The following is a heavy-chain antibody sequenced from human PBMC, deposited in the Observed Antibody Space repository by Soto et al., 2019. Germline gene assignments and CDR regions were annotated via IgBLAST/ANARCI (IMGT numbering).Heavy chain of an antibody. V-gene: IGHV4-39*01. CDR3: ARSRRNCSGGSCYRGNWFDP. CDR1: GGSISSSRYY. D-gene: IGHD2-15*01. CDR2: IYYSGST. J-gene: IGHJ5*02. Sequence: QLQLQESGPGLVKPSETLSLTCTVSGGSISSSRYYWGWIRQPPGKGLEWIGSIYYSGSTYYNPSLKSRVTISVDTSKNQFSLKLSSVTAADTAVYYCARSRRNCSGGSCYRGNWFDPWGQGTLVTVSS.